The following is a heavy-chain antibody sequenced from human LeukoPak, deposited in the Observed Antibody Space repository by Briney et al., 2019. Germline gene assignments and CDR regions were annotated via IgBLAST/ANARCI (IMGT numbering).Heavy chain of an antibody. CDR2: IKSKTDGGTT. CDR3: TKAMTTVTTDDAYDI. D-gene: IGHD4-17*01. V-gene: IGHV3-15*01. CDR1: GFTFSGFA. J-gene: IGHJ3*02. Sequence: GGSLKLSCAASGFTFSGFAFHWVRQAPGKGLEWVGRIKSKTDGGTTDYAAPVKGRFTISRDDSKNTLYLQMNSLKTEDTAVYYCTKAMTTVTTDDAYDIWGQGTMVTVSP.